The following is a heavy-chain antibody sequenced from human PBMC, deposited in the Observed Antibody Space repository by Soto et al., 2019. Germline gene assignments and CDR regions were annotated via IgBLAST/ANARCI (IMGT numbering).Heavy chain of an antibody. CDR3: ARDPFSYYGSGSYYNEPYFDY. J-gene: IGHJ4*02. CDR1: GFTFSDYY. D-gene: IGHD3-10*01. CDR2: ISSSGSTI. Sequence: GGSLRLSCAASGFTFSDYYMSWIRQAPGKGLEWVSYISSSGSTIYYADSVKGRFTISRDNAKNSLYLQMNSLRAEDTAVYYCARDPFSYYGSGSYYNEPYFDYWGQGTLVTVSS. V-gene: IGHV3-11*01.